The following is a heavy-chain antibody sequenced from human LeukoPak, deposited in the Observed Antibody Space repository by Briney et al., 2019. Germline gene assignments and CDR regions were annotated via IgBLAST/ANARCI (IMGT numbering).Heavy chain of an antibody. V-gene: IGHV4-4*07. Sequence: SETLSLTCTVSGGSISSYYWSWIRQPAGKGLEWIGRIYTSGSTNYNPSLKSRVTMSVDTSKNQFSLKLSSVTAADTAVYYCARGLYCSSTSCYSYYMDVWGKGTTVTVSS. CDR2: IYTSGST. CDR3: ARGLYCSSTSCYSYYMDV. CDR1: GGSISSYY. D-gene: IGHD2-2*01. J-gene: IGHJ6*03.